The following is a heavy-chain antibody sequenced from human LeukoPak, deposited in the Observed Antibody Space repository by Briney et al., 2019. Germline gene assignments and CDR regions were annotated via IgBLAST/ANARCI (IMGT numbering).Heavy chain of an antibody. CDR3: ASLYYDYGGNSAQYFDL. J-gene: IGHJ2*01. V-gene: IGHV1-69*04. Sequence: ASVKVSCKASGGTFSSYAISWVRQAPGQGLEWMGRIIPILGIANYAQKFQGRVTITADKSTSTAYMELSSLRSEDTAVYYRASLYYDYGGNSAQYFDLWGRGTLVTVSS. CDR1: GGTFSSYA. D-gene: IGHD4-23*01. CDR2: IIPILGIA.